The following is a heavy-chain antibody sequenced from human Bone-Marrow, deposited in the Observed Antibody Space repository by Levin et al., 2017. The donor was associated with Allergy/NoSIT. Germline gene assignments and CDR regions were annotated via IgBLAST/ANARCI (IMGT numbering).Heavy chain of an antibody. CDR2: ISGSGGST. V-gene: IGHV3-23*01. Sequence: GESLKISCAASGFTFSSYAMSWVRQAPGKGLEWVSAISGSGGSTYYADSVKGRFTISRDNSKNTLYLQMNSLRAEDTAVYYCAKATTVTRGGFDYWGQGTLVTVSS. CDR1: GFTFSSYA. J-gene: IGHJ4*02. D-gene: IGHD4-17*01. CDR3: AKATTVTRGGFDY.